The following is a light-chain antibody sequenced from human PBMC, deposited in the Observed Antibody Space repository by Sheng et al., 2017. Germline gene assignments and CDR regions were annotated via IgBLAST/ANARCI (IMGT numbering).Light chain of an antibody. CDR3: QVRDGSTAV. CDR2: QDS. Sequence: SYELTQPPSVSVSPGQTVTIPCSGNELGEKYVSWYRQTSGQSPLMVIYQDSKRPSEISERFSGSNSGNAATLTISATQPADEAVYYCQVRDGSTAVFGPGTQVSVL. J-gene: IGLJ1*01. CDR1: ELGEKY. V-gene: IGLV3-1*01.